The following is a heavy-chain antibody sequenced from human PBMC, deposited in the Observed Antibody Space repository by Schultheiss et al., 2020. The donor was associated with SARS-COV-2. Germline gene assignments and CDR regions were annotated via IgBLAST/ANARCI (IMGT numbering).Heavy chain of an antibody. J-gene: IGHJ5*02. CDR2: IYHSGST. CDR3: AKEAGVIIGWFDP. V-gene: IGHV4-30-2*02. CDR1: GGSTSSGGYS. D-gene: IGHD3-3*01. Sequence: LRLSCTVSGGSTSSGGYSWSWIRQPPGKGLEWIGEIYHSGSTYYNPSLKSRVTISVDTSKNQFSLKLSSVTAADTAVYYCAKEAGVIIGWFDPWGQGTLVTVSS.